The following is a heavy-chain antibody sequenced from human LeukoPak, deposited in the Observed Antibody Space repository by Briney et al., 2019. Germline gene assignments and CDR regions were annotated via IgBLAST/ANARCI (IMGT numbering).Heavy chain of an antibody. V-gene: IGHV3-74*01. CDR2: INSDGSST. D-gene: IGHD3-9*01. CDR1: GFTFSSYW. CDR3: ARVLDILPRLNAFDI. Sequence: GGSLRLSCAASGFTFSSYWMHWVRQAPGKGLVWVSRINSDGSSTSYADSVKGRFTISRDNAKNTLYLQMNSLRAEDTAVYYCARVLDILPRLNAFDIWGQGTMVTVSS. J-gene: IGHJ3*02.